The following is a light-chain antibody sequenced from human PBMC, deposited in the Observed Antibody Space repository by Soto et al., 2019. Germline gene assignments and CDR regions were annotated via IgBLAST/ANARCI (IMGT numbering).Light chain of an antibody. CDR3: SSYTSSSHVV. CDR1: TSDIGGYNY. J-gene: IGLJ2*01. Sequence: QSALTQPASVSGSPGQSITISCTGTTSDIGGYNYVSWYQQYPGKAPKLIIYEVRNRPSGVSNRFSASKSGNTASLTISGLQAEDEAVYYCSSYTSSSHVVFGGGTKLTVL. V-gene: IGLV2-14*01. CDR2: EVR.